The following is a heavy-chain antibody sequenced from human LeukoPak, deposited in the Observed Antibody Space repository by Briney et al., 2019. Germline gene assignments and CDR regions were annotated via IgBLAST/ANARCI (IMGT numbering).Heavy chain of an antibody. J-gene: IGHJ6*02. CDR3: ARITPAYYYGMDV. Sequence: GGSLRLSCAASGFTVSSNYMSWVRQAPGKGLEWVSVIYSGGSTYYADSVKGRFTISRDNSKNTLYLQMHSLRAEDTTVYYCARITPAYYYGMDVWGQGTTVTVS. V-gene: IGHV3-66*01. D-gene: IGHD1-14*01. CDR1: GFTVSSNY. CDR2: IYSGGST.